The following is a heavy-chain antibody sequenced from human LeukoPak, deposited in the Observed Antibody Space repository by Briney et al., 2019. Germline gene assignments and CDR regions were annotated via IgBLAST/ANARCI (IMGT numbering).Heavy chain of an antibody. CDR3: AKSPQGPLMIVVVMDY. CDR2: ISYDGSNK. Sequence: PGGSLRLSCAASGFTFSSYGMHWVRQAPGKGLEWVAVISYDGSNKYYADSVKGRFTISRDNSKNTLYLQMNSLRAEDTAVYYCAKSPQGPLMIVVVMDYWGQGTLVTVSS. CDR1: GFTFSSYG. V-gene: IGHV3-30*18. J-gene: IGHJ4*02. D-gene: IGHD3-22*01.